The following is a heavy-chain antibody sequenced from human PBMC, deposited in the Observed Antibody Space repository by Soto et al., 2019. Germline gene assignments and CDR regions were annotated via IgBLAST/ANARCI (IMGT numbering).Heavy chain of an antibody. J-gene: IGHJ3*02. CDR1: GFTFSSYA. CDR2: ISGSGGST. Sequence: VGSLRLSCAASGFTFSSYAMSWVRQAPGKGLEWVSAISGSGGSTYYADSVKGRFTISRDNSKNTLYLQMNSLRAEDTAVYYCAKDLPLYYDILTGYIWGHLDAFDIWGQGTMVTVSS. CDR3: AKDLPLYYDILTGYIWGHLDAFDI. D-gene: IGHD3-9*01. V-gene: IGHV3-23*01.